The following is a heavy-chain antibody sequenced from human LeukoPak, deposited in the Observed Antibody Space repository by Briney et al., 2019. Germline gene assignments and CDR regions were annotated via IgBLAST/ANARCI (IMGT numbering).Heavy chain of an antibody. CDR2: IHHTGST. J-gene: IGHJ4*02. Sequence: SGTLSLTCAVSGDSMSSIDWWSWVRQPPGKGLEWVGEIHHTGSTNYNPSLKSRVTISVDKSKNQFSLNFNSMSAADSAVYYCAANGYYTIEYWGQGTLVTVSS. CDR3: AANGYYTIEY. V-gene: IGHV4-4*02. D-gene: IGHD1-26*01. CDR1: GDSMSSIDW.